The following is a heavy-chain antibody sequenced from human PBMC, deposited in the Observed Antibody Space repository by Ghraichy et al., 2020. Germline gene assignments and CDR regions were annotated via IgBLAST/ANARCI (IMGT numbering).Heavy chain of an antibody. CDR1: GGSISSSSYY. D-gene: IGHD4-23*01. J-gene: IGHJ6*03. CDR3: ARRADDYGGNSYYYYYMDV. CDR2: IYYSGST. V-gene: IGHV4-39*01. Sequence: ESLNISCTVSGGSISSSSYYWGWIRQPPGKGLEWIGSIYYSGSTYYNPSLKSRVTISVDTSKNQFSLKLSSVTAADTAVYYCARRADDYGGNSYYYYYMDVWGKGTTVTVSS.